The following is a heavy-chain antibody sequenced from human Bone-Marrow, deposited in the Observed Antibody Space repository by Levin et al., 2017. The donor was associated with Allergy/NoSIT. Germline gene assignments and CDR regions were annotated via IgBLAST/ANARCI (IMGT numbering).Heavy chain of an antibody. D-gene: IGHD6-13*01. CDR1: GFSLYNGGVG. J-gene: IGHJ1*01. CDR3: AHSPFAWQQERYFRD. V-gene: IGHV2-5*01. CDR2: FLWHDDK. Sequence: SGPTLVKPTQTLTLTCSFSGFSLYNGGVGVGWFRQPPGKALEWLALFLWHDDKHFSPSLKSRLAITWDTPKDQVVLTLTKADPADTGTYYCAHSPFAWQQERYFRDWGQGTLVTVSS.